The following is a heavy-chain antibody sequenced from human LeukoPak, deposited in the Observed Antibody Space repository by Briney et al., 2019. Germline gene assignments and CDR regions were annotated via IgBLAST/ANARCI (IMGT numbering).Heavy chain of an antibody. CDR1: GGPISNHY. V-gene: IGHV4-59*08. CDR3: ARLQFWSGHDY. Sequence: PSETLSLTCTVSGGPISNHYWSWIRQPPGKGLEYIGYIFYSGTTNYNPSLKSRVSISVDTSKNQFSLKLRSVTAADTAVYYCARLQFWSGHDYWGQGTLVTVSS. J-gene: IGHJ4*02. CDR2: IFYSGTT. D-gene: IGHD3-3*01.